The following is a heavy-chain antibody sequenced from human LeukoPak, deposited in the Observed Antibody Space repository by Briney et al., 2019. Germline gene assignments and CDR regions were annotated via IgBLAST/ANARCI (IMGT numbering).Heavy chain of an antibody. CDR2: INDRGST. D-gene: IGHD3-10*01. V-gene: IGHV4-34*01. CDR1: GGPLSGYS. J-gene: IGHJ4*02. Sequence: SETLSLTCAICGGPLSGYSWSWIRQPPGKGLEWIGEINDRGSTTYNPSLQSRPSMSLDTSRNQFSLTLGSVTAADTAVYFCARSGRYQIYWGQGTLVTVSS. CDR3: ARSGRYQIY.